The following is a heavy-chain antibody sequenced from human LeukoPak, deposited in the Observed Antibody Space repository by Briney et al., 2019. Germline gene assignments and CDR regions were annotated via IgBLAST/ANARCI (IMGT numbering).Heavy chain of an antibody. D-gene: IGHD6-13*01. J-gene: IGHJ2*01. CDR3: ARRGSSSWYSYWGSHFDL. V-gene: IGHV4-34*01. Sequence: SETLSLTCAVYGGSFSGYYWSWIRQPPGKGLEWMGEINHSGSTKYNPSLKSRVTISVDTSKNQFSLKLSSVTAADTAVYYCARRGSSSWYSYWGSHFDLWGRGTLVTVSS. CDR1: GGSFSGYY. CDR2: INHSGST.